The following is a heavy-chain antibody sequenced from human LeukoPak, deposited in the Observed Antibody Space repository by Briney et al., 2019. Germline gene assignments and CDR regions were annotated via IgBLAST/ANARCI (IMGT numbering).Heavy chain of an antibody. J-gene: IGHJ5*02. CDR2: IFYSGTT. D-gene: IGHD1-1*01. CDR1: DYSISSGIYY. V-gene: IGHV4-39*01. Sequence: SETLSLTCTVSDYSISSGIYYWAWIRQPPGKGLEWIGTIFYSGTTFYNPSLKSRVTISVDTSKNQFSLKVNSATAADTAVYYCARNTWTDADNWFDPWGQGSLVTVSS. CDR3: ARNTWTDADNWFDP.